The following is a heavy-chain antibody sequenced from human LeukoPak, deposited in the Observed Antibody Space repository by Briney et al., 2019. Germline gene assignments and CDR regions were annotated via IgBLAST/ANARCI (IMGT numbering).Heavy chain of an antibody. CDR1: GFTFSSYW. J-gene: IGHJ6*02. CDR3: AKEAYPTMTAVYYYGMGV. Sequence: GGSLRLSCAASGFTFSSYWMHWVRQAPGKGLVWVSRISTDGSSTNYADSVKGRFTISRDNSKNTLYLQMSSLRVEDTALYYCAKEAYPTMTAVYYYGMGVWGLGTTVTVSS. D-gene: IGHD4-17*01. V-gene: IGHV3-74*01. CDR2: ISTDGSST.